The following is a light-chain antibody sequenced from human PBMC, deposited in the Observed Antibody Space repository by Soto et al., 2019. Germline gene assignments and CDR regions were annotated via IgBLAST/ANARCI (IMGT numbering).Light chain of an antibody. CDR1: QSVSSY. J-gene: IGKJ1*01. CDR3: QHRRYWPLT. CDR2: DAS. V-gene: IGKV3-11*01. Sequence: EIVLTQSPAILSMSPGERATLSCRASQSVSSYFAWYQQKPGQAPRLLIYDASNRATGVPARFSGSGSGTDFTLTISSLEPEDFAVYYCQHRRYWPLTLGQGTKVEIK.